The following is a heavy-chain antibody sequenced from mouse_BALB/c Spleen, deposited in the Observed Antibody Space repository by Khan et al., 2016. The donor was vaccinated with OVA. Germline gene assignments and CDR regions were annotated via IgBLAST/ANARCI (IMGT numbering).Heavy chain of an antibody. V-gene: IGHV1-7*01. CDR3: ARGRIDY. J-gene: IGHJ2*01. D-gene: IGHD1-1*01. CDR2: INPSSGYT. CDR1: GYTFTSYW. Sequence: VQLKESGAELANPGASVKMSCKASGYTFTSYWMHWVKQRPGQGLEWIGYINPSSGYTEYNQNFRDKATLTADKSSSTAYMQLSSLTSEDSVVYYFARGRIDYWGQGTTLTVSS.